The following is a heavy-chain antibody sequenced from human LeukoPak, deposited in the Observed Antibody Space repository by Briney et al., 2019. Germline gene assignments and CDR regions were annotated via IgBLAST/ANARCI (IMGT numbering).Heavy chain of an antibody. CDR2: ISSSSSTI. CDR3: ARDGSMAVTDSPIDYWSLDV. V-gene: IGHV3-48*01. D-gene: IGHD6-19*01. J-gene: IGHJ2*01. CDR1: GFTFSSYS. Sequence: PGGSLRHSCAASGFTFSSYSMNWVRQAPGKGLEWVSYISSSSSTIYYAESVKGRFTVSRDNSKNTLYLQMNGLRADDTAVYHCARDGSMAVTDSPIDYWSLDVWGRGTLVTVSS.